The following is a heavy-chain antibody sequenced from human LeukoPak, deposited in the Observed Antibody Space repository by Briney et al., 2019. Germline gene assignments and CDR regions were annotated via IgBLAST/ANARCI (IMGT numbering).Heavy chain of an antibody. D-gene: IGHD2-8*01. J-gene: IGHJ5*02. CDR2: INHSGST. V-gene: IGHV4-34*01. CDR1: GGSFSGYY. CDR3: ARQDCTNALRYSPRDWFDP. Sequence: PSETLSLTCAIYGGSFSGYYWSWIRQPPGKGLEWIGEINHSGSTNYNPSLKSRVTISVDKSKNQVSLKLSSVTAADTAVYYCARQDCTNALRYSPRDWFDPWGQGRLVTVSS.